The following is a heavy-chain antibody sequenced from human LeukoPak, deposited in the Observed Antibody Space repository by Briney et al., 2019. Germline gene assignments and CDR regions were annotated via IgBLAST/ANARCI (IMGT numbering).Heavy chain of an antibody. CDR2: PPPNTGGT. J-gene: IGHJ6*03. Sequence: ASVKVPCKASGYTFTGYYMHWVRQAPGPPPPPPPPPPPNTGGTNYAQKFQGRVTMTRDTSISTAYMELSRLRSDDTAVYYCARDNPIAVAGTNYYYMDVWGKGTTVTVSS. D-gene: IGHD6-19*01. V-gene: IGHV1-2*06. CDR3: ARDNPIAVAGTNYYYMDV. CDR1: GYTFTGYY.